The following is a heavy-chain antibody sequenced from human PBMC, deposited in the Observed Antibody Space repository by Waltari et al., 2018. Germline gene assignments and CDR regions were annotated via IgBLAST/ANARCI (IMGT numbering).Heavy chain of an antibody. J-gene: IGHJ5*02. Sequence: QVQLVQSGAEVKKPGSSVKVSCKASGGTFSSYAISLVRQALGHGLEWMGGIIPIFGTANYAQKFQGRVTITADESTSTAYMELSSLRSEDTAVYYCARAGPRRNYDFWSGPEGFDPWGQGTLVTVSS. V-gene: IGHV1-69*01. D-gene: IGHD3-3*01. CDR1: GGTFSSYA. CDR3: ARAGPRRNYDFWSGPEGFDP. CDR2: IIPIFGTA.